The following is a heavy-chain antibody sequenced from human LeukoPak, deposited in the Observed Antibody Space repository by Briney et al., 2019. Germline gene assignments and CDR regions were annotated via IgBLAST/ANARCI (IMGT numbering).Heavy chain of an antibody. Sequence: GESLKISRKGSGYSFTSYWIGWVRQMPGKGLEWMGIIYPGDSDTRYSPSFQGQVTISADKSISTAYLQWSSLKASDTAMYYCARGYFDWLLYGNNWFDPWGQGTLVTVSS. CDR3: ARGYFDWLLYGNNWFDP. D-gene: IGHD3-9*01. CDR2: IYPGDSDT. J-gene: IGHJ5*02. V-gene: IGHV5-51*01. CDR1: GYSFTSYW.